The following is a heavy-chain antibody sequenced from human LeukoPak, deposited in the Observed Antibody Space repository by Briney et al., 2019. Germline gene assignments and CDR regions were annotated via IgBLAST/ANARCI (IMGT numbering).Heavy chain of an antibody. V-gene: IGHV1-18*01. Sequence: ASVKVSCKPSGYTFTSYDISWVRQAPGQGLEWMGWISPYNGNTNYAQKLQGRVTMTTDTSTSTVYMELSSLRSEDTAVYYCARVYGVGFSSGWPDAFDIWDQGTMVTVSS. CDR3: ARVYGVGFSSGWPDAFDI. D-gene: IGHD6-19*01. CDR1: GYTFTSYD. J-gene: IGHJ3*02. CDR2: ISPYNGNT.